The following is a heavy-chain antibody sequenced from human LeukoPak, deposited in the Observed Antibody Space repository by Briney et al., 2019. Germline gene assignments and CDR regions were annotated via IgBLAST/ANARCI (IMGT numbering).Heavy chain of an antibody. CDR2: ISSRSSNI. CDR1: GFTFSSYW. V-gene: IGHV3-48*02. D-gene: IGHD3-16*01. CDR3: ARIPGGYYYGMDV. Sequence: GGSLRLSCAASGFTFSSYWMSWVRQAPGKGLEWVSYISSRSSNIYYADSLKGRFTISRDNAKNSLYLQMNSLRDEDTAVYYCARIPGGYYYGMDVWGQGTTVTVSS. J-gene: IGHJ6*02.